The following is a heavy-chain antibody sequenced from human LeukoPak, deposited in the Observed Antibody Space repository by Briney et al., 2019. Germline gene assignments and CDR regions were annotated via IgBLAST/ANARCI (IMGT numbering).Heavy chain of an antibody. Sequence: GASVKVSCKASGGTFSIYAISWVRQAPGQGLEWMGGIIPIFGTTNYAQKFQGRVTITADESTSTAYMELSSLRSEDTDVSYCARAPYCGGDCYSPAFNYYYYMDVWGKGTTVTVSS. CDR3: ARAPYCGGDCYSPAFNYYYYMDV. D-gene: IGHD2-21*01. V-gene: IGHV1-69*01. CDR1: GGTFSIYA. CDR2: IIPIFGTT. J-gene: IGHJ6*03.